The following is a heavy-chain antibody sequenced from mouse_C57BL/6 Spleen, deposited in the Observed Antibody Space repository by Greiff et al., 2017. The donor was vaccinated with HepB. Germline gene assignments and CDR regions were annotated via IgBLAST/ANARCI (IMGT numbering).Heavy chain of an antibody. V-gene: IGHV1-42*01. CDR1: GYSFTGYY. J-gene: IGHJ1*03. Sequence: EVKLQESGPELVKPGASVKISCKASGYSFTGYYMNWVKQSPEKSLEWIGEINPSTGGTTYNQKFKAKATLTVDKSSSTAYMQLKSLTSEDSAVYYCARGGNSWYFDVWGTGTTVTVSS. CDR2: INPSTGGT. CDR3: ARGGNSWYFDV. D-gene: IGHD2-1*01.